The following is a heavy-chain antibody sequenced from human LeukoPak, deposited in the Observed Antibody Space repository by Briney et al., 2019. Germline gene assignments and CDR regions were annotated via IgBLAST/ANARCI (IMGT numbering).Heavy chain of an antibody. Sequence: SCKASGGTFSSYAMHWVRQAPGKGLEWVAVISYDGSNKYYADSVKGRFTISRDNSKNTLYLQMNSLRAEDTAVYYCARGSWFGELLGGGLDYWGQGTLVTVSS. CDR1: GGTFSSYA. D-gene: IGHD3-10*01. CDR3: ARGSWFGELLGGGLDY. V-gene: IGHV3-30-3*01. J-gene: IGHJ4*02. CDR2: ISYDGSNK.